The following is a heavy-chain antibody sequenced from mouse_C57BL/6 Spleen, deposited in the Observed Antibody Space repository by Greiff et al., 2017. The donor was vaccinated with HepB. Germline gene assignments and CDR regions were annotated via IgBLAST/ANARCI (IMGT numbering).Heavy chain of an antibody. CDR2: FYPGSGSI. CDR1: GYTFTEYT. D-gene: IGHD2-4*01. CDR3: ARHEKVYYDYDGGGFDY. V-gene: IGHV1-62-2*01. Sequence: LVKPGASVKLSCKASGYTFTEYTIHWVKQRSGQGLEWIGWFYPGSGSIKYNEKFKDKATLTADKSSSTVYMELSRLTSEDSAVYFCARHEKVYYDYDGGGFDYWGQGTTLTVSS. J-gene: IGHJ2*01.